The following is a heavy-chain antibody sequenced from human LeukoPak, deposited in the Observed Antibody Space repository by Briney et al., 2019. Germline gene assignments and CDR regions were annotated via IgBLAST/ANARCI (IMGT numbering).Heavy chain of an antibody. D-gene: IGHD1-14*01. Sequence: SETLSLTCTVSGGSISSGTSYWNWIRQHPGKGLEWIGCIHPTGSAHYNPSLLGRVTISVDTSKNHFSLNLNSVTAADTAVYYCATGVDRNKVGYWGQGTLVTVSS. CDR3: ATGVDRNKVGY. J-gene: IGHJ4*02. V-gene: IGHV4-31*03. CDR2: IHPTGSA. CDR1: GGSISSGTSY.